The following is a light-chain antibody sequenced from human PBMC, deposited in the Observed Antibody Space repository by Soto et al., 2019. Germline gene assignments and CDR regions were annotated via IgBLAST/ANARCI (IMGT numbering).Light chain of an antibody. V-gene: IGKV1-5*01. CDR3: QQYNSYPQT. CDR2: DAS. J-gene: IGKJ1*01. CDR1: QGISSW. Sequence: DIQISHTPPALSASVEDRVTITCRASQGISSWLAWYQQKPGEAPKLLIYDASSLESGVPSRFSGSGSGTEFTLTISSLQSDDFATYYCQQYNSYPQTFGQGTKVDIK.